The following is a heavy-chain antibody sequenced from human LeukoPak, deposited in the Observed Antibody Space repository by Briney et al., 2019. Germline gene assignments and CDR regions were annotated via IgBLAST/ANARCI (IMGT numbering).Heavy chain of an antibody. V-gene: IGHV4-30-2*01. CDR2: IYHSGST. Sequence: PSQTLSLTCAVSGVSIGRGGYSWSWIRQPPGKGLEWIGYIYHSGSTYYNPSLKSRVTISVDTSKNQFSLKLSSVTAADTAVYYCASLLGIKEGWGAFDIWGQGTMVTVSS. CDR1: GVSIGRGGYS. D-gene: IGHD7-27*01. J-gene: IGHJ3*02. CDR3: ASLLGIKEGWGAFDI.